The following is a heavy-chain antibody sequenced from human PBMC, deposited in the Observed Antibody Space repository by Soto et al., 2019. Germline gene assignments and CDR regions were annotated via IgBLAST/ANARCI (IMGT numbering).Heavy chain of an antibody. J-gene: IGHJ3*02. V-gene: IGHV3-23*01. D-gene: IGHD3-10*01. Sequence: GGSLRLSCAASGFTFSSYAMSWVRQAPGKGLEWISAISGSGGSTYYADSVKGRFTISRDNSKNTLYLQMNSLRAEDTAVYYCARGAYYYGSGSYAFDIWGQGTMATVSS. CDR3: ARGAYYYGSGSYAFDI. CDR1: GFTFSSYA. CDR2: ISGSGGST.